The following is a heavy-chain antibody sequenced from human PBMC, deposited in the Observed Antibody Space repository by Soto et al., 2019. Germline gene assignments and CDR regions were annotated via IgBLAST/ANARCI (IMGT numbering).Heavy chain of an antibody. CDR3: AKFTVVTTLSNYYGMDV. V-gene: IGHV3-23*01. CDR2: ISGSGGST. D-gene: IGHD2-15*01. J-gene: IGHJ6*02. Sequence: GGSLRLSCAASGFTFSSYAMSWVRQAPGKGLEWVSAISGSGGSTYYADSVKGRFTISRDNSKNTLYLQMNSLRAEDTAVYYCAKFTVVTTLSNYYGMDVWGQGTTVTVSS. CDR1: GFTFSSYA.